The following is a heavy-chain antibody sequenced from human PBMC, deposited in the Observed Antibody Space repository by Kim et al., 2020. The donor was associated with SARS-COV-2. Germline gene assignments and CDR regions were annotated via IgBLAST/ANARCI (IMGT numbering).Heavy chain of an antibody. CDR3: ARESTGGVRTVDY. J-gene: IGHJ4*02. Sequence: YHPSLKRRVTISVDTSKNPFSLRLSSVTAADTAVYYCARESTGGVRTVDYWGQGTLVTVSS. D-gene: IGHD3-16*01. V-gene: IGHV4-31*02.